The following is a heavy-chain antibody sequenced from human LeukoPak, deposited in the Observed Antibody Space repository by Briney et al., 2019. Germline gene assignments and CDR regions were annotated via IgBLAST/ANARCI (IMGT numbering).Heavy chain of an antibody. CDR1: GFTISSYW. J-gene: IGHJ5*02. CDR3: ARVPRGLWFDP. D-gene: IGHD3-16*01. CDR2: IKQDGSEK. Sequence: GGSLRLSCAASGFTISSYWMSWVRQAPGKGLEGVANIKQDGSEKYYVDSVKGRFTISRDNAKNSLYLQMNSLRAEDTAVYYCARVPRGLWFDPWGQGTLVTVSS. V-gene: IGHV3-7*01.